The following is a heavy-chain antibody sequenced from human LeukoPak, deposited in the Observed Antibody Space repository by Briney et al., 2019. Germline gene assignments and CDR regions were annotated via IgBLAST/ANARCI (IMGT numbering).Heavy chain of an antibody. CDR1: GFTFIKYA. D-gene: IGHD3-22*01. CDR3: AKEVGYDSSDYLVY. Sequence: GGSLRLSCAVSGFTFIKYAMSWARQAPGKGLEWVSAISGSGDSTYYADSVKGRFTISRDNSKNTLYLQMNSLRVEDTALYYCAKEVGYDSSDYLVYWGQGTLVTVSS. V-gene: IGHV3-23*01. CDR2: ISGSGDST. J-gene: IGHJ4*02.